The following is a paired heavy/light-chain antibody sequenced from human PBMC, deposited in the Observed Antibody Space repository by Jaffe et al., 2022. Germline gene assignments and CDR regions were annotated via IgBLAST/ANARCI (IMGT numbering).Light chain of an antibody. J-gene: IGLJ3*02. CDR3: LLYMGSGKWV. Sequence: QTVVTQEPSFSVSPGGTVTLTCGLSSGSVSTNYYPSWYQQTPGQAPRTLIYFTNSRSSGVPDRFSGSILGNKAALTITGAQADDESDYYCLLYMGSGKWVFGGGTRLTVL. CDR2: FTN. CDR1: SGSVSTNYY. V-gene: IGLV8-61*01.
Heavy chain of an antibody. CDR2: IRHDARNQ. Sequence: QVQLVESGGGVVQPGESLRLSCVASGFTFSDSAMHWVRQAPGKGLEWLAYIRHDARNQYYADSLRGRFTISRDDSKKTLYLQMNSLRAEDTAVYYCVRAMWVTTSPYFDYWGQGTLVTVSS. J-gene: IGHJ4*02. CDR1: GFTFSDSA. V-gene: IGHV3-30*02. D-gene: IGHD4-17*01. CDR3: VRAMWVTTSPYFDY.